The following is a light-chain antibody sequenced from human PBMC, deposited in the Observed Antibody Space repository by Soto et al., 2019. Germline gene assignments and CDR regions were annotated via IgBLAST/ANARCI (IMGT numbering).Light chain of an antibody. J-gene: IGKJ1*01. CDR1: QSVSNDL. Sequence: EFDPTRTRGTLSLPPGQSHSHSWRAIQSVSNDLLAWYQHRPGQAPRLLIYGPSTRATGVPDRFSGSGSGTDFTLTISRLQPEDFAVYYCQQYDSSPSWTFGQGTKVDIK. CDR3: QQYDSSPSWT. V-gene: IGKV3-20*01. CDR2: GPS.